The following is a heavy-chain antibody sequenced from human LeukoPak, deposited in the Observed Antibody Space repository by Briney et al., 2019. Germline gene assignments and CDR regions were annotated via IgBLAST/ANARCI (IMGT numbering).Heavy chain of an antibody. CDR2: INHRGST. CDR1: GGSFRGYY. J-gene: IGHJ4*02. CDR3: ARGDILTGYSY. V-gene: IGHV4-34*01. D-gene: IGHD3-9*01. Sequence: PSETLSLTCAVYGGSFRGYYWSWIPQPPGKVLEWIGKINHRGSTKYNPSLKSRVTISVDTSKNQFSLNLRSATAADTAAYYCARGDILTGYSYWGQGTLVTVSS.